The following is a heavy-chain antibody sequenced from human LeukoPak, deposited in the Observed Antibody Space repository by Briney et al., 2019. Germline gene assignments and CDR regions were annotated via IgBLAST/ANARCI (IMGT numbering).Heavy chain of an antibody. Sequence: ASVKLSCKASGYTFTLYNIHWVRLAPGPGLEWMGIINPRDGSTNHAQKFQGRLTMTRDMSTSTCNMELSSLRSEDTAIYYCASGSYYYYYMDVWGKGTTVTVSS. CDR1: GYTFTLYN. D-gene: IGHD1-26*01. CDR2: INPRDGST. CDR3: ASGSYYYYYMDV. V-gene: IGHV1-46*01. J-gene: IGHJ6*03.